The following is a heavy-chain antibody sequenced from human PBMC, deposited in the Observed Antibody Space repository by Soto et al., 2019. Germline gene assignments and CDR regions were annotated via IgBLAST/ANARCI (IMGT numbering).Heavy chain of an antibody. Sequence: GGSLRLSCAASGFTFSSYEMNWVRRAPGKGLEWVSYISSSGSTIYYADSVKGRFTISRDNAKNSLYLQMNSLRAEDTAVYYCESSRSWGGFDYWGQGTLVTVSS. CDR3: ESSRSWGGFDY. J-gene: IGHJ4*02. V-gene: IGHV3-48*03. D-gene: IGHD3-16*01. CDR2: ISSSGSTI. CDR1: GFTFSSYE.